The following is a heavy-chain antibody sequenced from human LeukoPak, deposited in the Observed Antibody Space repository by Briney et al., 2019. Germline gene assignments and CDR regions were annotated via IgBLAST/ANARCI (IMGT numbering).Heavy chain of an antibody. D-gene: IGHD2-8*01. CDR2: IYYSGST. V-gene: IGHV4-39*07. Sequence: SETLSLTCTVSGGSVRSTDYYWGWIRQPPGEGLEWIGSIYYSGSTYYNPSLKSRVTISVDTSKNQFSLKLSSVTAADTAVYYCARDVYACSNGVCYRDRFDYWGQGTLVTVSS. J-gene: IGHJ4*02. CDR3: ARDVYACSNGVCYRDRFDY. CDR1: GGSVRSTDYY.